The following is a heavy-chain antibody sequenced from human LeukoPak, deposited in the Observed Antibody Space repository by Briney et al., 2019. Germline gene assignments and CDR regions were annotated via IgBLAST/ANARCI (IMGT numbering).Heavy chain of an antibody. J-gene: IGHJ4*02. CDR1: GGSISSSSYY. CDR2: IYYSGST. D-gene: IGHD2-2*01. CDR3: ARVGCSSTSCRANFDY. Sequence: SSETLSLTCTVSGGSISSSSYYWGWIRQPPGKGLEWIGSIYYSGSTYYNPSLKSRVTISVDTSRNQFSLKLSSVTAADTAVYYCARVGCSSTSCRANFDYWGQGTLVTVSS. V-gene: IGHV4-39*07.